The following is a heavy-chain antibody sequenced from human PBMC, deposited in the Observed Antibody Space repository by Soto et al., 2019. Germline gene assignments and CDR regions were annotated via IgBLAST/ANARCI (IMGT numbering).Heavy chain of an antibody. V-gene: IGHV4-31*03. Sequence: SETLSLTCTVSGGSISSGGYYWSWIRQHPGKGLEWIGYIYYSGSTYYNPSLKSRVTISVDTSKNQFPLKLSSVTAADTAVYYCARVEKSSWYYFDYWGQGTLVTVSS. D-gene: IGHD6-19*01. CDR1: GGSISSGGYY. J-gene: IGHJ4*02. CDR2: IYYSGST. CDR3: ARVEKSSWYYFDY.